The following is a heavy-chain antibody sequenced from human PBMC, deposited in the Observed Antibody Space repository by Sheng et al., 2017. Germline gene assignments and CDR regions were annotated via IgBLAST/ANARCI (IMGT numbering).Heavy chain of an antibody. J-gene: IGHJ4*02. CDR2: ISSRDNTI. Sequence: EVQLVESGGGLVQPGGSLTLSCAASGFTFSSYEMNWVRQAPGKGLEWISYISSRDNTIHYADSVEGRFTISRDNARNSLFLQMNSLRAEDTAVYYCARLGPLGDWGQGTLVTVSS. D-gene: IGHD1-26*01. V-gene: IGHV3-48*03. CDR3: ARLGPLGD. CDR1: GFTFSSYE.